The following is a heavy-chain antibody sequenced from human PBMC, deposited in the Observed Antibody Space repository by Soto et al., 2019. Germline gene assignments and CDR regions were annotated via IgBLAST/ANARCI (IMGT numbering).Heavy chain of an antibody. J-gene: IGHJ4*02. D-gene: IGHD2-2*01. CDR2: IYYSVST. CDR3: ARGGEVVPAAIPVVSFAY. Sequence: SETLSLTCTVSGGSISSGDYYWRWIRQPRGKGLEWIGYIYYSVSTYYNPSLKSRVTISVDTSKNQFSLKLSSVTAADTAVYYCARGGEVVPAAIPVVSFAYWGQGTLVTVSS. V-gene: IGHV4-30-4*01. CDR1: GGSISSGDYY.